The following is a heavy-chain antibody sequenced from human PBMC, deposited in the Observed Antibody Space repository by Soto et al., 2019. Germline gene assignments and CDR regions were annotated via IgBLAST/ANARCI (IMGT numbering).Heavy chain of an antibody. Sequence: ASVKVSCKVSGYTLTELSMHWVRQAPGKGLEWMGGFDPEDGETIYAQKFQGRVTMTEDTSTDTAYMELSSLRSEDTAVYYCATDLTGIAAAGVIPGKDWGQGTLVTVSS. D-gene: IGHD6-13*01. CDR1: GYTLTELS. J-gene: IGHJ4*02. V-gene: IGHV1-24*01. CDR2: FDPEDGET. CDR3: ATDLTGIAAAGVIPGKD.